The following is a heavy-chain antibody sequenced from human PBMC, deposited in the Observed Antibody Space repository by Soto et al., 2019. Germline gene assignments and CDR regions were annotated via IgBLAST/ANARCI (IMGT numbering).Heavy chain of an antibody. CDR2: ISSSASTI. CDR1: GFTFSSYE. CDR3: ARGQYSSGGGYFDY. J-gene: IGHJ4*02. D-gene: IGHD6-19*01. Sequence: ESGGGLVQPGGSLRLSCAASGFTFSSYEMNWVRQAPGKGLEWVSYISSSASTIYYADSVKGRFTISRDNAKNSLYLQMNSLRAEDTAVYYWARGQYSSGGGYFDYWGQETLVTVSS. V-gene: IGHV3-48*03.